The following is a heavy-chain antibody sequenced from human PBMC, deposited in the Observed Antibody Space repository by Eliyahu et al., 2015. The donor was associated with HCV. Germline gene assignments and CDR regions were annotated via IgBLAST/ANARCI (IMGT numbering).Heavy chain of an antibody. J-gene: IGHJ5*02. V-gene: IGHV4-59*01. CDR1: GGSITTYY. D-gene: IGHD6-19*01. Sequence: QVQLQESGPGLVKPSETLSLTCTVSGGSITTYYWSWTRQPPGKGLEWIAYIHFSGSTNYNPSLKSRVTISVDTSKNQFSLNLTSVTAADTAVYYCASGGGGIAVAGTGGWFDPWGQGTLVTVSS. CDR2: IHFSGST. CDR3: ASGGGGIAVAGTGGWFDP.